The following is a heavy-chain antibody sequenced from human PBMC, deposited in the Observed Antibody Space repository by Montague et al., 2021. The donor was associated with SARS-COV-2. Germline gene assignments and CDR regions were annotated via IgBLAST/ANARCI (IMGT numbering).Heavy chain of an antibody. V-gene: IGHV3-30*04. D-gene: IGHD2-2*01. J-gene: IGHJ5*02. CDR3: AKAGSTSCYVRCGWFDP. CDR2: ISNDGSRK. Sequence: FLRLSCAASGFTFSSYIMRWVRQAPGEGLEWAADISNDGSRKYYADSAKGRFTISRDNSENTLFLQMNSLRAEDTALYYCAKAGSTSCYVRCGWFDPWGQGTLVTVSS. CDR1: GFTFSSYI.